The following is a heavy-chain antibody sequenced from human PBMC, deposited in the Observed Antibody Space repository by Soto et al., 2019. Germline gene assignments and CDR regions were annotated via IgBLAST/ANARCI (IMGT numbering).Heavy chain of an antibody. J-gene: IGHJ4*02. V-gene: IGHV1-24*01. Sequence: GAAVKVSNKDSGQPLTTLPMHWVRPARGKGREWMGGFEAESCKKVYARKFQGRVSMSEDTSSGRAYMEPRSLRSDDTAVYYCATIGGPRLFDFRGQGTPVPV. CDR2: FEAESCKK. D-gene: IGHD2-15*01. CDR3: ATIGGPRLFDF. CDR1: GQPLTTLP.